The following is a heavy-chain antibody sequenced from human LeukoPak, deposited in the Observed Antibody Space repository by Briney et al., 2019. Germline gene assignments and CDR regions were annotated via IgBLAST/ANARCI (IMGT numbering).Heavy chain of an antibody. CDR1: GGSISSGGYY. J-gene: IGHJ3*02. V-gene: IGHV4-31*03. D-gene: IGHD3-16*02. CDR3: ARDRQGPYDYVWGSHRFDAFDI. Sequence: SQTLSLTCTVSGGSISSGGYYWSWIRQHPGKGLEWIGYIYYSGSTYYNPSLKSRVTISVDTSKNQFSLKLSSVTAADTAVYYCARDRQGPYDYVWGSHRFDAFDIWGQGTMVTVSS. CDR2: IYYSGST.